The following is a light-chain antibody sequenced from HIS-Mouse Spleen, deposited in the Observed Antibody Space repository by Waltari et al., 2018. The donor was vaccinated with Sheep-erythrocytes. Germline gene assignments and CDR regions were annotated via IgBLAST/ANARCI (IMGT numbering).Light chain of an antibody. Sequence: QSALTQPASVSGSPGQSITISCTGTSSDVGSYNLVSWYQQHPGKAPKLMIYEGSKRPAGVCNRFSGSKSGNTAYLTISGLQAEDEADYYCCSYAGSSTWVFGGGTKLTVL. V-gene: IGLV2-23*01. CDR2: EGS. J-gene: IGLJ3*02. CDR1: SSDVGSYNL. CDR3: CSYAGSSTWV.